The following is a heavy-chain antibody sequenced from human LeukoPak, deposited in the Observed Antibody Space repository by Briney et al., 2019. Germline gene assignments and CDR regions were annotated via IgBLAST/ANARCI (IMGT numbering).Heavy chain of an antibody. CDR3: AKDLWLPLDY. Sequence: GGSLRLSCAASGFTFSSYAMSWVRQAPGKWLEWVSAVSGSGGSTYYADSVKGRFTISRDNSKNTLYLQMNSLRAEDTAVYYCAKDLWLPLDYWGQGTLVTVSS. V-gene: IGHV3-23*01. D-gene: IGHD6-19*01. CDR2: VSGSGGST. CDR1: GFTFSSYA. J-gene: IGHJ4*02.